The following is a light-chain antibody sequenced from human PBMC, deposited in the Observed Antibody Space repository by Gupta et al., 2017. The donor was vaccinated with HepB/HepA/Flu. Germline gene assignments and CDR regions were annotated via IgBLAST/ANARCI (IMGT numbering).Light chain of an antibody. J-gene: IGKJ2*01. CDR3: NHEDGSPYT. CDR1: QSVSTY. Sequence: EIVLTQSPGTLSLSPGERATLSCRASQSVSTYLAWYQQKPGQAPRLLMYGASSRAAGIPDRFSGSGSGTDFTLTISRLEPEDFAVYYCNHEDGSPYTFGQGTNLEI. V-gene: IGKV3-20*01. CDR2: GAS.